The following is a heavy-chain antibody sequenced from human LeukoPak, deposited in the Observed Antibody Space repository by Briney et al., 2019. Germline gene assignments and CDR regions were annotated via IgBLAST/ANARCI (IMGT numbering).Heavy chain of an antibody. D-gene: IGHD3-10*01. CDR1: GFTFSSYA. CDR2: ISYDGSNK. V-gene: IGHV3-30-3*01. J-gene: IGHJ4*02. Sequence: GGSLRLSCAASGFTFSSYAMHWVRQAPGKGLEWVAVISYDGSNKYYADSGKGRFTISRDNSKNTLYLQMNSLRAEDTAVYYCARPMVRGVIVRYYFDYWGQGTLVTVSS. CDR3: ARPMVRGVIVRYYFDY.